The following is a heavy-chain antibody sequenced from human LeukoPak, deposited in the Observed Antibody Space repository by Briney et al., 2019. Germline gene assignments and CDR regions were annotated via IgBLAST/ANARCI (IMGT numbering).Heavy chain of an antibody. CDR3: ARRYCSGGSCYDAFDI. J-gene: IGHJ3*02. V-gene: IGHV4-61*05. CDR1: GGSISSSNYY. CDR2: IYYSGST. Sequence: SETLSLTCTVSGGSISSSNYYWGWIRQPPGKGLEWIGYIYYSGSTNYNPSLKSRVAISVDTSKNQFSLKLSSVTAADTAVYYCARRYCSGGSCYDAFDIWGQGTMVTVSS. D-gene: IGHD2-15*01.